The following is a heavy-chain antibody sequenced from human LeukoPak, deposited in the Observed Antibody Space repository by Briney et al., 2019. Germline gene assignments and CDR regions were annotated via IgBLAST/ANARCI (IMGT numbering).Heavy chain of an antibody. CDR2: IYSGGST. V-gene: IGHV3-53*05. CDR3: ARVQGGGYRTADY. J-gene: IGHJ4*02. CDR1: GFTVSSNY. D-gene: IGHD6-19*01. Sequence: GGSLRLSCAASGFTVSSNYMSWVRQAPGKGLEWVSVIYSGGSTYYADSVKGRFTISRDNSKNTLFLQMNSLRSEDTAMYYCARVQGGGYRTADYWGQGTLATVSS.